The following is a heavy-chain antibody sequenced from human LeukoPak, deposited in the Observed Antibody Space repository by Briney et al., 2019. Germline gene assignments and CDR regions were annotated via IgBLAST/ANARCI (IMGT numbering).Heavy chain of an antibody. Sequence: GGSLRLSCAASGFTVSSNHMSWVRQAPGKGLEWVGRIKSEKEGGTTDYAAPVKGRFSISIDDSKNTLFLQMTSLKTEDTAVYYCSTETVGDFTPYYFDYWGQGTLVTVSS. D-gene: IGHD4-17*01. CDR1: GFTVSSNH. J-gene: IGHJ4*02. CDR3: STETVGDFTPYYFDY. V-gene: IGHV3-15*01. CDR2: IKSEKEGGTT.